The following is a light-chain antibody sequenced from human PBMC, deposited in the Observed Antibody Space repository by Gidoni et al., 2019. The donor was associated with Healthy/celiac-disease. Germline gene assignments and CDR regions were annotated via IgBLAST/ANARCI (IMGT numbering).Light chain of an antibody. CDR1: QDISNF. Sequence: IQVPQSPSSLSASVGDRVTITCQASQDISNFFDWYQQKPGKAPKLLIYDASNLETGVPSRFSGSGSGTDFTFTISSLQPEDIATYYCQQYDNLPITFGHXTRLEIK. V-gene: IGKV1-33*01. CDR3: QQYDNLPIT. J-gene: IGKJ5*01. CDR2: DAS.